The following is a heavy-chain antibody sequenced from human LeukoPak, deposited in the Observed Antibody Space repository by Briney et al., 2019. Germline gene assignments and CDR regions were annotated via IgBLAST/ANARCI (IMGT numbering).Heavy chain of an antibody. Sequence: TAGGSLRLSCAASGFTFSSYTMNWVRQAPGKGLEWVSSISSSSSYIYYAESVKGRFTMSRDNAKNSLYLQMNSLRAEDTAVYYCARATTYDILTGYFDYWGQGTLVTVSS. CDR3: ARATTYDILTGYFDY. J-gene: IGHJ4*02. V-gene: IGHV3-21*01. CDR1: GFTFSSYT. CDR2: ISSSSSYI. D-gene: IGHD3-9*01.